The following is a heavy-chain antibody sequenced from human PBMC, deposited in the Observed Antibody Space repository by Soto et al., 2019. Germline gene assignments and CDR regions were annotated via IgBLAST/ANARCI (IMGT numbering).Heavy chain of an antibody. CDR3: ARVGLFDGNKPITLEF. CDR1: GFTFSSYW. CDR2: INQDATRQ. D-gene: IGHD3-10*01. J-gene: IGHJ4*02. V-gene: IGHV3-7*03. Sequence: EVQLVESGGGLVQPGGSLRLSCAASGFTFSSYWMSWVRQASGRGLEWVANINQDATRQSYVDSVEGRFSISRDNAKNSVYLQMNNLRVDDTAVYYCARVGLFDGNKPITLEFWGQGTLVTVSS.